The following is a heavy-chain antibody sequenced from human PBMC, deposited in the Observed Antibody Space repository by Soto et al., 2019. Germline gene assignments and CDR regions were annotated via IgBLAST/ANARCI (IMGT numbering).Heavy chain of an antibody. Sequence: SVKVSCKASGYTFTSSAVQWVRQARGQRLEWIGWIVVGSGNTNYAQKLQERVTITRDMSTSTAYMELSSLRSEDTAVYYCSAFGDYDFWSGRAFDIWGQGTMVTVSS. V-gene: IGHV1-58*01. D-gene: IGHD3-3*01. CDR3: SAFGDYDFWSGRAFDI. CDR2: IVVGSGNT. J-gene: IGHJ3*02. CDR1: GYTFTSSA.